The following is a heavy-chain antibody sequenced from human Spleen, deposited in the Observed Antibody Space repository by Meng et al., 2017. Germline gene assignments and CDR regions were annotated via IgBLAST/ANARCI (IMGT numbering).Heavy chain of an antibody. Sequence: LRQWGAGLLNPSETLSLPCVVSRASFTDYCSRWFRQPPGKGLDWIEAINHSGSTTSNPSLAMRATISVDTSQNNLSLKLSSVTAADSAVYLCARGPTTRAHDFDYWGQGTLVTVSS. J-gene: IGHJ4*02. CDR1: RASFTDYC. CDR3: ARGPTTRAHDFDY. D-gene: IGHD4-11*01. V-gene: IGHV4-34*01. CDR2: INHSGST.